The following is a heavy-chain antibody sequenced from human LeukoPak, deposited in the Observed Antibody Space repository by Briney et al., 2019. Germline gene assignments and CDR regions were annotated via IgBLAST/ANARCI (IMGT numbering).Heavy chain of an antibody. CDR3: ARDPVGYYYAMDV. D-gene: IGHD1-26*01. CDR1: EFTFSNYA. CDR2: ISSSGSTI. Sequence: GGSLRLSCAASEFTFSNYAMNWVRQAPGKGLEWVSYISSSGSTIYYADSVKGRFTISRDSAKKSVYLQMKSLRAEDTAVYYCARDPVGYYYAMDVWGQGTTVTVSS. J-gene: IGHJ6*02. V-gene: IGHV3-48*03.